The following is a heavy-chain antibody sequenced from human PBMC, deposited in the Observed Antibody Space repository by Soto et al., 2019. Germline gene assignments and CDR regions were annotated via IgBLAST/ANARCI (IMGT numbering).Heavy chain of an antibody. CDR1: GGSISSYY. D-gene: IGHD6-13*01. V-gene: IGHV4-59*01. Sequence: SETLSLTCTVSGGSISSYYWSWIRQPPGKGLEWIGYIYYSGSTNYNPSLKSRVTISVDTSKNQFSLKLSSVTAADTAVYYCARVPGYSSSWGVDAFDIWGQGTMVTVSS. CDR2: IYYSGST. CDR3: ARVPGYSSSWGVDAFDI. J-gene: IGHJ3*02.